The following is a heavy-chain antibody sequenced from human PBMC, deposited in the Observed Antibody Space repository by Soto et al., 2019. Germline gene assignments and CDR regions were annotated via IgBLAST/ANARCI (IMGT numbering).Heavy chain of an antibody. CDR2: ISGGGDNT. CDR1: GFTFSNYA. J-gene: IGHJ4*02. CDR3: AKERLARGFDY. Sequence: EVQLLDSGGGLVQPGGSLRLSCEASGFTFSNYAMNWVRQAPAKGLEWVLGISGGGDNTYYADSVKGRFTISRDNSKNTVFLQMNSLRAEDTAVYYCAKERLARGFDYWGQGTLVTVSS. V-gene: IGHV3-23*01.